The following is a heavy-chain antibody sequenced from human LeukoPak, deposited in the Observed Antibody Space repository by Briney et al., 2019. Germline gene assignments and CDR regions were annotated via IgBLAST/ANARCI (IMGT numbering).Heavy chain of an antibody. CDR1: GGSISNYY. V-gene: IGHV4-59*01. Sequence: SETLSLTCTVSGGSISNYYWSWIRQPPGKGLEWVGYIYYSGKTNYNPSLKSRVTISLDTSKNQFSLKLSSVTAADTAVYYCVRENYSSGWYGIIDHWGQGTLVTVSS. CDR3: VRENYSSGWYGIIDH. CDR2: IYYSGKT. D-gene: IGHD6-19*01. J-gene: IGHJ4*02.